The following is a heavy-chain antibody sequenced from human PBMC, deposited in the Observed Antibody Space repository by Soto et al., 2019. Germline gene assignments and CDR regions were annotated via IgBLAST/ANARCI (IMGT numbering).Heavy chain of an antibody. CDR3: AKAPLVGATSPWDS. CDR2: ISGSGGST. V-gene: IGHV3-23*01. D-gene: IGHD1-26*01. Sequence: EVQLLESGGGLVQPGGSLRLSCAASGFTFSSYAMSWVRQAPGKGLEWVSAISGSGGSTYYGGSVKGRFTISRDNPKTTLYRQRNSLRAEDTAGYYCAKAPLVGATSPWDSWGQGPLVTVSS. CDR1: GFTFSSYA. J-gene: IGHJ4*02.